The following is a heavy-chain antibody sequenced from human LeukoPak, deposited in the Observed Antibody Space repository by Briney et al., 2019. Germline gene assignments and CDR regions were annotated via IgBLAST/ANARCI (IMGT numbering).Heavy chain of an antibody. D-gene: IGHD5-18*01. CDR2: TSYDGSNK. V-gene: IGHV3-30*03. J-gene: IGHJ4*02. CDR3: AREDGYTGSILDY. CDR1: GFTFSSYG. Sequence: GGSLRLSCAASGFTFSSYGMHWVRQAPGKGLEWVAVTSYDGSNKEYADSVKGRFTISRDNSKNTLYLQMNSLRAEDTSVYYCAREDGYTGSILDYWGQGTLVTVSS.